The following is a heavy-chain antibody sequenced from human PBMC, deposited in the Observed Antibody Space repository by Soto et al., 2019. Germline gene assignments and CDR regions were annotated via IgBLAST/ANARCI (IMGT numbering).Heavy chain of an antibody. CDR3: ARSPGYYFDY. J-gene: IGHJ4*02. V-gene: IGHV4-31*03. Sequence: SETLSLTCTVSGGSLGSGGYYWSWIRQHPGKGLEWIGYIYYSGITYYNPSLKSRVTISVDTSKNQFSLKLSSVTAADTAVYYCARSPGYYFDYWGQGTLVRVSS. CDR2: IYYSGIT. CDR1: GGSLGSGGYY.